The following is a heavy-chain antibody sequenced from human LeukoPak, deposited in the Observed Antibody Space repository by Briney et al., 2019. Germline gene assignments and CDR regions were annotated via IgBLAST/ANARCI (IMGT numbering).Heavy chain of an antibody. CDR2: MNPNSGNT. V-gene: IGHV1-8*01. CDR1: GYTFTSYD. D-gene: IGHD3-10*01. CDR3: ARGCITMVRGMYYYYCMDV. Sequence: GASVKVSCKASGYTFTSYDINWVRQATGQGLEWMGWMNPNSGNTGYAQKFQGRVTMTRNTSISTAYMELSSLRSEDTAVYYCARGCITMVRGMYYYYCMDVWGKGTTVTVSS. J-gene: IGHJ6*03.